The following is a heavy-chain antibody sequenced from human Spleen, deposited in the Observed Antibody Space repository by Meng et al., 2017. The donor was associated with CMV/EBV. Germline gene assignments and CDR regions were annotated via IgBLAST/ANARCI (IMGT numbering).Heavy chain of an antibody. Sequence: GGSLRLSCAASGFTFSSYSMNWVRQAPGKGLEWVSYISSSSSTIYYADSVKGRFTISRDNAKNSLYLQMNSLRAEDTAVYYCARALLGRIVGDSVGGYWGQGTLVTVSS. CDR3: ARALLGRIVGDSVGGY. CDR1: GFTFSSYS. CDR2: ISSSSSTI. V-gene: IGHV3-48*04. J-gene: IGHJ4*02. D-gene: IGHD1-26*01.